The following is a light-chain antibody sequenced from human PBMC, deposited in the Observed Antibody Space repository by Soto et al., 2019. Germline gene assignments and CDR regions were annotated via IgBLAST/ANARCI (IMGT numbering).Light chain of an antibody. CDR3: YSYTASDIWV. Sequence: QSVLTEPRSVSGSPGQSVTMSCTGINSDVGRYNFVSWYQQLPGKAPKLLISAVSQRPSGVPDRFSGSKSGNTAPLTISGLQADDEADYFCYSYTASDIWVFGGGTKVTAL. J-gene: IGLJ3*02. CDR2: AVS. V-gene: IGLV2-11*01. CDR1: NSDVGRYNF.